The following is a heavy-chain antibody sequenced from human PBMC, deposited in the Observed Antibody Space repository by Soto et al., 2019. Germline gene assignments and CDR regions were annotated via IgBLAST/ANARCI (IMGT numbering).Heavy chain of an antibody. CDR2: ISGSGGST. D-gene: IGHD2-2*01. V-gene: IGHV3-23*01. CDR3: AKDFLLVVPAATGDSFHI. J-gene: IGHJ3*02. CDR1: GFTFSSYA. Sequence: GGSLRLSCAASGFTFSSYAMSWVRQAPGKGLEWVSAISGSGGSTYYADSVKGRFTISRDNSKNTLYLQMNSLRAEDTAVYYCAKDFLLVVPAATGDSFHIWGQGTMVTVSS.